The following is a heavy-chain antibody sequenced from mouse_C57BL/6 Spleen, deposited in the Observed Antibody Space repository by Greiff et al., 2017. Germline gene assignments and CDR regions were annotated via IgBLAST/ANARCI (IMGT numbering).Heavy chain of an antibody. CDR2: INPNNGGT. Sequence: EVQLQQSGPELVKPGASVKIPCKASGYTFTDYNMDWVKQSHGKSLEWIGDINPNNGGTIYNQQFKCKATLTVDTSSSTAYMELRSLTSEDTAVYYCSRKPSYDYGNYYGYWGQGTTLSVSS. D-gene: IGHD2-4*01. CDR1: GYTFTDYN. V-gene: IGHV1-18*01. CDR3: SRKPSYDYGNYYGY. J-gene: IGHJ2*01.